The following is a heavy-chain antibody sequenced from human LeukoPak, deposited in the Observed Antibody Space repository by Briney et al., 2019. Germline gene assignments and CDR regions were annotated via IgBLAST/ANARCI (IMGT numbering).Heavy chain of an antibody. Sequence: GGSPRLSCAASGFTFSDYWMHWVRQVPGKGLVWVSRIKFDGSFTNYLDSVKGRFTISRDNAKNMLYLQMNSLRGEDTAVYYCTYDHFDYWGQGTLVTVSS. CDR3: TYDHFDY. J-gene: IGHJ4*02. V-gene: IGHV3-74*01. CDR2: IKFDGSFT. CDR1: GFTFSDYW. D-gene: IGHD2-21*01.